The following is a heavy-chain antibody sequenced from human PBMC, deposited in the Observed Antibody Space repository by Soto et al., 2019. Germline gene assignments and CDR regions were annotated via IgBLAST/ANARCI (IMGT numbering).Heavy chain of an antibody. CDR1: GGTFSSYA. CDR3: AREAGAGGAS. D-gene: IGHD6-19*01. Sequence: QVQLVQSGAEVKKPGSSVKVSCKASGGTFSSYAISWVRQAPGQGLEWMGGIIPIFGTAKYAQKLQGRVTIHADEPTSTACMEMGSLRSEDTAVDYCAREAGAGGASWGQGTLVTVSS. J-gene: IGHJ5*02. CDR2: IIPIFGTA. V-gene: IGHV1-69*01.